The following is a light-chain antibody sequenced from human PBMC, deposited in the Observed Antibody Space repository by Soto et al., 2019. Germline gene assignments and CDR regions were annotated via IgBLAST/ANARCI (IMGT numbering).Light chain of an antibody. J-gene: IGKJ1*01. CDR3: KQYNKWPLT. CDR1: QSVSSN. Sequence: EIMMTQSPGTLSASPGERATLSCRASQSVSSNLAWYQQKPGQAPRLLIYAVSTRATGIPARFSGSGSGTEFTITISSLQSEDFAVYYCKQYNKWPLTFGQGTKVEIK. V-gene: IGKV3-15*01. CDR2: AVS.